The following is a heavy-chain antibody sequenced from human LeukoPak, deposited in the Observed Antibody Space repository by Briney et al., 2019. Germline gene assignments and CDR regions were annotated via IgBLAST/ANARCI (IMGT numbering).Heavy chain of an antibody. CDR2: ISAGGTST. Sequence: PVGSLRLSCAASGVTFRSHAMHWVRQAPGKGLEWVSGISAGGTSTYYADSVNGHFTISRVNSKNTLYLQMNNLRVEATAMYYCAKGPTVTTFAYWGRGALVTVSS. D-gene: IGHD4-17*01. CDR1: GVTFRSHA. V-gene: IGHV3-23*01. CDR3: AKGPTVTTFAY. J-gene: IGHJ4*02.